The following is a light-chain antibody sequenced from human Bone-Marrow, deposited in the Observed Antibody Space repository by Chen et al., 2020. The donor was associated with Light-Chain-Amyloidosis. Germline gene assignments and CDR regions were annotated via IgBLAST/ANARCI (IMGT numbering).Light chain of an antibody. CDR1: SGDVGGYDV. CDR2: DVS. V-gene: IGLV2-11*02. Sequence: HSALTPPRSVSGSPGQSVTISCTGTSGDVGGYDVVSWYQQYPVKAPKLIIYDVSKRPSGVPDRFSGSKSGNTASLTISGLQAADEADYYCCSTAGRSTLVFGGGTTLTVL. J-gene: IGLJ2*01. CDR3: CSTAGRSTLV.